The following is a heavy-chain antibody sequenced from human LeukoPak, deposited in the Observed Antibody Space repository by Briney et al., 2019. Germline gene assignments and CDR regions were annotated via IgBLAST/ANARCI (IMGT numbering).Heavy chain of an antibody. CDR2: INHSGSI. Sequence: SETLSLTCAVYGGSFSGYYWSWIRQPPGKGLEWIGEINHSGSINYNPSLKSRVTISVDTSKNQFSLKLSSLTAADTAVYYCARFGDSSGYYRYYKGMDVWGQGTTVTVSS. CDR1: GGSFSGYY. V-gene: IGHV4-34*01. D-gene: IGHD3-22*01. CDR3: ARFGDSSGYYRYYKGMDV. J-gene: IGHJ6*02.